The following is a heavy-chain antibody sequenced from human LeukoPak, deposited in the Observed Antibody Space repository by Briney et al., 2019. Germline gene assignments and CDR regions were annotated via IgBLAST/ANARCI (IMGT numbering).Heavy chain of an antibody. D-gene: IGHD5-18*01. CDR3: TTGKQHTIAY. J-gene: IGHJ4*02. CDR1: GFTFSNAW. V-gene: IGHV3-15*07. CDR2: IKSETDGGTT. Sequence: PGGSLRLSCAASGFTFSNAWMNWVRQAPGKGLEWVGRIKSETDGGTTDYAAPVKGRFTISRDDSKNTLYLQMNSLKTEDTAVYYCTTGKQHTIAYWGQGTLVTVSS.